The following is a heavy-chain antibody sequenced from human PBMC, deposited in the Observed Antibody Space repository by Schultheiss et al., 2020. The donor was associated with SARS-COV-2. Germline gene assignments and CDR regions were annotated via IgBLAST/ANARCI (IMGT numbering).Heavy chain of an antibody. CDR2: ISSSSSTI. CDR1: GFTFSSYS. J-gene: IGHJ4*02. CDR3: VRADYGANSEFDY. Sequence: GGSLRLSCAASGFTFSSYSMNWVRQAPGKGLEWVSYISSSSSTIYYADSVKGRFTISRDNAKNSLYLQMHSLRAEDTAVYYCVRADYGANSEFDYWGQGTLVTVSS. D-gene: IGHD4-23*01. V-gene: IGHV3-48*04.